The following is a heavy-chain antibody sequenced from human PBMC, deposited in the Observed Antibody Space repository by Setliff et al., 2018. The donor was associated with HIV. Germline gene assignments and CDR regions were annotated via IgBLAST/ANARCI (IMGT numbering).Heavy chain of an antibody. CDR2: INPSVART. J-gene: IGHJ4*02. CDR1: GYTFTSYH. D-gene: IGHD6-6*01. CDR3: ARVASGSSRGGFDF. V-gene: IGHV1-46*01. Sequence: ASVKVSCKASGYTFTSYHLHWVRQAPGRGLEWMGRINPSVARTSYAQKFQGRVTMTSDTSTRTVYMELRSLRSEDTAVYYCARVASGSSRGGFDFWGQGTLVTVSA.